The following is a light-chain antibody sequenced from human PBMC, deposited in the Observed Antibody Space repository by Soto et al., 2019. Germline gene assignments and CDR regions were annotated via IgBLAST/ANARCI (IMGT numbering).Light chain of an antibody. CDR1: QTISSW. J-gene: IGKJ5*01. CDR3: QQYENLPIT. CDR2: KAS. Sequence: DIRRTQSPSTLSGSVGDRVTITCRASQTISSWLAWYQQKPGKAPKLLIYKASTLKSGVPSRFSGSGSGTEFTLTISSLQPDDFATYYCQQYENLPITFGQGTRLEIK. V-gene: IGKV1-5*03.